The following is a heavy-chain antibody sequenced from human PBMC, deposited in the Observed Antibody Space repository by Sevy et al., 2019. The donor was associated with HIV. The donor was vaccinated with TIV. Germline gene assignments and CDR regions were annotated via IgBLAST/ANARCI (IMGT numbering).Heavy chain of an antibody. CDR1: GYTFKTYG. Sequence: ASVKVSCKTFGYTFKTYGISWVRQAPGQGLEWMGWISAYSGDTNFAQKFQGRVTMTTDTSTSTAYIELSSLRSDDTAVYFCAGYKAQGVVIIPGSMWGGVDYWGQGTVVTVSS. CDR2: ISAYSGDT. J-gene: IGHJ4*02. V-gene: IGHV1-18*01. CDR3: AGYKAQGVVIIPGSMWGGVDY. D-gene: IGHD2-2*01.